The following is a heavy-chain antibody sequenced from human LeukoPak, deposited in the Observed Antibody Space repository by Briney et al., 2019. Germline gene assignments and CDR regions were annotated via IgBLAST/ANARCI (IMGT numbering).Heavy chain of an antibody. Sequence: GGSLSLSCAASGFPFNSYWMSWVRQAPGKGLEWVANIKQDGSEKYYVDSVKGRFTISRDNAKNSLYLQMNSLRAEDTAVYYRARVGRYSSGDFDYWGQGTLVTVSS. D-gene: IGHD6-19*01. V-gene: IGHV3-7*01. CDR1: GFPFNSYW. CDR2: IKQDGSEK. CDR3: ARVGRYSSGDFDY. J-gene: IGHJ4*02.